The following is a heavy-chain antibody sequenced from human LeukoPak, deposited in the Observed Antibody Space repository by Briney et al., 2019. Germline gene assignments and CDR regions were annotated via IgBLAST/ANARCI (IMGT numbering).Heavy chain of an antibody. CDR1: GYTFTSYA. V-gene: IGHV7-4-1*02. Sequence: ASVKVSCKASGYTFTSYAMNWVRQAPGQGLEWMGWINTNTGNPTYAQGFTGRFVFSLDTSVSTAYLQISSLKAEDTAVYYCARDCMLHCSGGSCYCWFDPWGQGTLVTVSS. CDR3: ARDCMLHCSGGSCYCWFDP. D-gene: IGHD2-15*01. CDR2: INTNTGNP. J-gene: IGHJ5*02.